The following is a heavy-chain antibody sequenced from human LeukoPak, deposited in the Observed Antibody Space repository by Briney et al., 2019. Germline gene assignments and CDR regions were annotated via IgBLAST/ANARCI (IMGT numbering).Heavy chain of an antibody. CDR1: GGSISSYY. V-gene: IGHV4-59*01. CDR2: IYYSGST. Sequence: SETLSLTCTVSGGSISSYYWSWIRQPPGKGLEWIGYIYYSGSTNYNPSLKSRVTISVDTSRNQFSLELSSVTAADTAAYYCARDQSYYDSSGYRGDYFDYWGQGTLVTVSS. CDR3: ARDQSYYDSSGYRGDYFDY. J-gene: IGHJ4*02. D-gene: IGHD3-22*01.